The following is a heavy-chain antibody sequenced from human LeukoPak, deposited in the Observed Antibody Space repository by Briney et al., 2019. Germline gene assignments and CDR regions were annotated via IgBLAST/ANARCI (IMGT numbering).Heavy chain of an antibody. CDR2: IYYSGST. Sequence: SEALSLTCTVPGGSISSGGYYWSWIRQHPGKGLEWIRYIYYSGSTYYNPSLKSRVTISVDTSKNHFSLKLSSVTAADTAVYYCARRAAAGHFDYWGQGTLVTVSS. D-gene: IGHD6-13*01. CDR3: ARRAAAGHFDY. J-gene: IGHJ4*02. CDR1: GGSISSGGYY. V-gene: IGHV4-31*03.